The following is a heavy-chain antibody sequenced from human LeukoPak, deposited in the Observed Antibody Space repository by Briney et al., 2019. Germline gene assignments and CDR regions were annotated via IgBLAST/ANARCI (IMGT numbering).Heavy chain of an antibody. CDR2: IYYSGST. CDR3: ARGRLYCSGGSCSKPYFDY. V-gene: IGHV4-59*01. CDR1: GGSISSYY. D-gene: IGHD2-15*01. J-gene: IGHJ4*02. Sequence: SETLSLTCTVSGGSISSYYWSWIRQPPGKGLEWIGYIYYSGSTNYNPSLKSRVTISVDTSKNQFSLKLSSVTAADTAVYYCARGRLYCSGGSCSKPYFDYWGQGTLVIFSS.